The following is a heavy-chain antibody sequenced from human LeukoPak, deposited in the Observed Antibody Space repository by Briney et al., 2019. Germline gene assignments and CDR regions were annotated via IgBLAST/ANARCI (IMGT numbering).Heavy chain of an antibody. Sequence: QPGGSLRLSCAASGFTFPSHAMSWVRQDPGKGLEWVSAISGSGGSTYYADSVKGRFTISRDNSKNTLYLQMNSLRAEDTAVYYCAKGGRAEMATTHFDYWGQGTLVTVSS. CDR1: GFTFPSHA. D-gene: IGHD5-24*01. J-gene: IGHJ4*02. CDR2: ISGSGGST. V-gene: IGHV3-23*01. CDR3: AKGGRAEMATTHFDY.